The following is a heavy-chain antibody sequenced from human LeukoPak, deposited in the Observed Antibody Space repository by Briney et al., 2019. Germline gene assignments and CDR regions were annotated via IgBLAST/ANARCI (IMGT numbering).Heavy chain of an antibody. CDR3: ARGFSMKRYDFWSGYYTGGGAYYFDY. CDR1: GGSISSYY. D-gene: IGHD3-3*01. CDR2: IYYSGST. Sequence: PSETLFLTCTVSGGSISSYYWSWIRQPPGKGLEWIGYIYYSGSTNYNPSLKSRVTISVDTSKNQFSLKLSSVTAADTAVYYCARGFSMKRYDFWSGYYTGGGAYYFDYWGQGTLVTVSS. V-gene: IGHV4-59*01. J-gene: IGHJ4*02.